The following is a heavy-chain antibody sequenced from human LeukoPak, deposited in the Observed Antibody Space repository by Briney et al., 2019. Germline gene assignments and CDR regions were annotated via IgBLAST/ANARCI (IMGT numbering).Heavy chain of an antibody. J-gene: IGHJ5*02. Sequence: GGSLRLSCAASGFTFDDYGMSWVRHAPGKGLECVSGINWNGGSTGYADSVKGRFTISRDNAKNSLYLQMNSLRAEDTALYYCARGNGYSSSWYSDNWFDPWGQGTLVTVSS. CDR3: ARGNGYSSSWYSDNWFDP. CDR2: INWNGGST. D-gene: IGHD6-13*01. V-gene: IGHV3-20*04. CDR1: GFTFDDYG.